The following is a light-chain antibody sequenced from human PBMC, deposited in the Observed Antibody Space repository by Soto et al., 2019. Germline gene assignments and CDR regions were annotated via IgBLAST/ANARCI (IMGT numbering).Light chain of an antibody. V-gene: IGKV1-5*01. Sequence: DVQMTQSPSTLSASVGDRVTITCRASQSINNLLAWYQQKPGKAPKFLIYDVSTLESGVPSRFRGSGSGTEFTLTISSLQPEDFATYYCLQHNSYPRTFGQGTKVDIK. J-gene: IGKJ1*01. CDR3: LQHNSYPRT. CDR2: DVS. CDR1: QSINNL.